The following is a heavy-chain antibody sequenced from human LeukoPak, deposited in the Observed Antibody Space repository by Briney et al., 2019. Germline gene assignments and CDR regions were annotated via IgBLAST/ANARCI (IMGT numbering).Heavy chain of an antibody. CDR2: IFHSGTT. J-gene: IGHJ4*02. CDR3: ARHESLPGYCGSTTCYSGVGYFDF. CDR1: GYSISSGYY. D-gene: IGHD2-2*01. V-gene: IGHV4-38-2*02. Sequence: SETLSLTCTVSGYSISSGYYWGWIRQPPGKGLEWIGSIFHSGTTYYNPSLKSRVTISVDTSMTQFSLKLSSVTAADTSIYYCARHESLPGYCGSTTCYSGVGYFDFWGQGTLITVSS.